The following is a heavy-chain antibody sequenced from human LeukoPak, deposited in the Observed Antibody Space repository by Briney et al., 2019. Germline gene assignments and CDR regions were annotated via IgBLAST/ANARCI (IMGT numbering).Heavy chain of an antibody. CDR1: GGSMNTYY. CDR2: MFTTGST. V-gene: IGHV4-61*02. Sequence: SQTLSLTCSVSGGSMNTYYWSWIRQPAGKGLEWIGRMFTTGSTNYNPSLKSRVTISVDTSKNQFSLKLSSVTAADTAVYYCASVAILQGGPDYYFDYWGQGTLVTVSS. CDR3: ASVAILQGGPDYYFDY. D-gene: IGHD5-24*01. J-gene: IGHJ4*02.